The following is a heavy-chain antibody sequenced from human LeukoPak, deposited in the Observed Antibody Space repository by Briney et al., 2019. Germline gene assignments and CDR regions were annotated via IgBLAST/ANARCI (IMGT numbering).Heavy chain of an antibody. CDR2: ISSSSSYI. CDR1: GFTFSSYS. V-gene: IGHV3-21*01. CDR3: ARDLLYYYDSSPRAFDI. D-gene: IGHD3-22*01. J-gene: IGHJ3*02. Sequence: GTSLRLSCAASGFTFSSYSINWVRQAPGKGLEWVSSISSSSSYIYYADSVKGRFTISRDNAKNSLYLQMNSLRAEDTAVYYCARDLLYYYDSSPRAFDIWGQGTMVTVSS.